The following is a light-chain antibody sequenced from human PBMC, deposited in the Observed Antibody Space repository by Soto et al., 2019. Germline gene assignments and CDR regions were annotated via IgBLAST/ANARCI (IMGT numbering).Light chain of an antibody. V-gene: IGKV3-15*01. CDR2: GAS. CDR1: QSVSSN. Sequence: ETVMTQSPATLSASPGESATLSCGASQSVSSNLGWYQQKPGQAPRLLIYGASTRATGVAARFSGTWSGTEFPLTIRSLHSEDFAVYSCQQSNDWPLTFGGGTKVEI. J-gene: IGKJ4*01. CDR3: QQSNDWPLT.